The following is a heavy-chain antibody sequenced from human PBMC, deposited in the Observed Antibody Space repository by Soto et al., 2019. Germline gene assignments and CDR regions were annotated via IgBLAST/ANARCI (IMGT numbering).Heavy chain of an antibody. D-gene: IGHD6-6*01. CDR2: IYPGDSDT. J-gene: IGHJ4*02. CDR3: ARPGISSRDYFDY. CDR1: GYRFSTYW. Sequence: GESLKISCKGSGYRFSTYWIAWVRQMPGKGLEWMGIIYPGDSDTIYSPSFQGQVTISADRSISTAYLQWSSLKASDTAMYYCARPGISSRDYFDYWGQGTLVTVSS. V-gene: IGHV5-51*01.